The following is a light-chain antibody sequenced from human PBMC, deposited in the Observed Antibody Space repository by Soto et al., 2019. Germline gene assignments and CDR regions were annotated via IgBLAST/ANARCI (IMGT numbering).Light chain of an antibody. J-gene: IGKJ1*01. CDR3: QKYNQWPWT. CDR1: QSVSSN. V-gene: IGKV3-15*01. CDR2: EAS. Sequence: EVVLTQSQDTLSVSPGERATLSCRASQSVSSNLAWYQQKPGQAPRLLLYEASIRATGIPARFSGDGSGTEFTLTISSLQSEDFGIYYCQKYNQWPWTFGPGTKV.